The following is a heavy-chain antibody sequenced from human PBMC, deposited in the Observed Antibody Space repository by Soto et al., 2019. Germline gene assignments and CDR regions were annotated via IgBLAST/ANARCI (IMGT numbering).Heavy chain of an antibody. J-gene: IGHJ6*03. Sequence: SETLSLTCTVSGGSISSYYWSWIRQPPGKGLEWIGYIYYSGSTNYNPSLKSRVTISVDTSKNQFSLKLSSVTAADTAVYYCARASRGGYFDAPYYYYYMDVWGKGTTVTVSS. D-gene: IGHD3-9*01. CDR3: ARASRGGYFDAPYYYYYMDV. CDR2: IYYSGST. CDR1: GGSISSYY. V-gene: IGHV4-59*01.